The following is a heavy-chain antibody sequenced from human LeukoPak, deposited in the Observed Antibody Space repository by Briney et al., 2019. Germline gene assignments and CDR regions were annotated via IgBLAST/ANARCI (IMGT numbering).Heavy chain of an antibody. CDR3: ARGRTPRRTYYYDSSAYFGMDV. V-gene: IGHV4-34*01. CDR1: GGSFSDYY. Sequence: PSETLSLTCGVYGGSFSDYYWSWIRQPPGKGLEWIGEVHHGGSTNYNPSLKSRVTISVDTSKSQFSLNLSSVTAADTAVYYCARGRTPRRTYYYDSSAYFGMDVWGKGTTVTVSS. J-gene: IGHJ6*03. CDR2: VHHGGST. D-gene: IGHD3-22*01.